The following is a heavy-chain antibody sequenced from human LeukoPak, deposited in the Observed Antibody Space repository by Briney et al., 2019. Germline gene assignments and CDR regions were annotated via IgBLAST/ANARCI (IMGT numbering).Heavy chain of an antibody. Sequence: GGSLRLSCAGSGFTFNNYWMTWVRQAPGKGLEWVANIKEDGTEKYYVDSVKGRFTTSRDNAKNSLYLQMNSLRAEDTAVYYCARQRVATYWGQGTLVTVSS. J-gene: IGHJ4*02. CDR2: IKEDGTEK. CDR1: GFTFNNYW. D-gene: IGHD5-12*01. CDR3: ARQRVATY. V-gene: IGHV3-7*01.